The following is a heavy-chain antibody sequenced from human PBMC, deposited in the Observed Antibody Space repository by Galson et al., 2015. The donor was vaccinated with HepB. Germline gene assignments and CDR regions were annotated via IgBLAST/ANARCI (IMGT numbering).Heavy chain of an antibody. J-gene: IGHJ4*02. CDR2: IYYSGST. V-gene: IGHV4-39*07. CDR3: ARAQSYYDSRGYLYCFDY. Sequence: ETLSLTCTVSGGSISSTSYYWGWIRQPPGKGLEWIGSIYYSGSTYYNPSLKSRVTISVDTSKNQFSLKLSSVTAADTAVYYCARAQSYYDSRGYLYCFDYWGQGTLVAVSS. D-gene: IGHD3-22*01. CDR1: GGSISSTSYY.